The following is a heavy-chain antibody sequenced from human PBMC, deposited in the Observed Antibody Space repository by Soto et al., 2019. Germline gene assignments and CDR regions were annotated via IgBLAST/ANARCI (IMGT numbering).Heavy chain of an antibody. CDR2: IGTAGDT. V-gene: IGHV3-13*01. D-gene: IGHD3-10*01. CDR1: GFTFSSYD. J-gene: IGHJ4*02. Sequence: AGGSLRLSCAGSGFTFSSYDMHWVRQATGKGLEWVSAIGTAGDTYYPGSVKGRFTISRENAKNSLYLQMNSLRAGDTAVYYCARATMVRGVITGFDYWGQGTLVTVSS. CDR3: ARATMVRGVITGFDY.